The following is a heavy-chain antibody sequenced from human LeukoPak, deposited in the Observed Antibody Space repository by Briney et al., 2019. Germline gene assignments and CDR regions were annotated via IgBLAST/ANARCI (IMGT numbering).Heavy chain of an antibody. Sequence: SVKVSCKASGGTFSSYTISWVRQAPGQGLEWMGRIIPILGIANYAQKFQGRVTITADKSTSTAYMELSSLRSEDTAVYYCVRGLRFLDYFLGYWGQGTLVTVSS. CDR2: IIPILGIA. D-gene: IGHD3-3*01. J-gene: IGHJ4*02. CDR3: VRGLRFLDYFLGY. V-gene: IGHV1-69*02. CDR1: GGTFSSYT.